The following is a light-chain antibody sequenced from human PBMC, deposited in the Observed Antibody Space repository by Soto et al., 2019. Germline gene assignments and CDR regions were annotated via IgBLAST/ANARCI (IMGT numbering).Light chain of an antibody. CDR2: GAS. CDR3: QQYGSSPLFT. Sequence: EIVLTQSPGTLSLSPGEKPTSPAGPSQGFATGNLAWYQQKRGQAPRLLIYGASSRATGIPDRFSGSGSGTDFTLTISRLEPEDFAVYYCQQYGSSPLFTFGPGTKVDIK. J-gene: IGKJ3*01. CDR1: QGFATGN. V-gene: IGKV3-20*01.